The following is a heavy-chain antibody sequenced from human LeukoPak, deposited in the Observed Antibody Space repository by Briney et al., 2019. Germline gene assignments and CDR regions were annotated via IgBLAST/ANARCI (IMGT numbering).Heavy chain of an antibody. CDR2: IIPIFGTA. CDR1: GGTFSSYA. CDR3: ARGGMVVGYFDY. J-gene: IGHJ4*02. D-gene: IGHD2-21*01. V-gene: IGHV1-69*05. Sequence: VASVKVSCKASGGTFSSYAISWVRQAPGQGLEWMGRIIPIFGTANYAQKFQGRVTITTDESTSTAYMELSSLRSEDTAVYYCARGGMVVGYFDYWGQGTLVTVSS.